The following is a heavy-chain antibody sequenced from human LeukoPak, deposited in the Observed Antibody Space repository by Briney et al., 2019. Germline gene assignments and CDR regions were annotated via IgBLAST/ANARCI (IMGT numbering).Heavy chain of an antibody. Sequence: ASVKVSCKASGYTFSGYYIHWVRQGPGQGLEWMGWINPNSGVTDYAQKFQGRVTMTRDTSISTAYMELSRLSSDDTAVYYCARALEDWSTDYWGQGTLVTVSS. CDR2: INPNSGVT. CDR3: ARALEDWSTDY. J-gene: IGHJ4*02. D-gene: IGHD3/OR15-3a*01. CDR1: GYTFSGYY. V-gene: IGHV1-2*02.